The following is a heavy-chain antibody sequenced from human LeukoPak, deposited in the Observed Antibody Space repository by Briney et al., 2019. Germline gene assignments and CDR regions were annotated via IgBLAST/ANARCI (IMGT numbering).Heavy chain of an antibody. Sequence: GGSLRLSCAASGFTFSSYEMNWVRQAPGKGLEWVSYISSSGSTIYYADSVKGRFTISRDNAKNSLYLQMNSLRAEDTAVYYCARHSSGWCGGIDYWGQGTLVTVSS. CDR2: ISSSGSTI. CDR3: ARHSSGWCGGIDY. D-gene: IGHD6-19*01. CDR1: GFTFSSYE. V-gene: IGHV3-48*03. J-gene: IGHJ4*02.